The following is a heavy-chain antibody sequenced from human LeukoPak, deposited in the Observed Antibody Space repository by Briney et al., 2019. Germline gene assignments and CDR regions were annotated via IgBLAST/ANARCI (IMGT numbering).Heavy chain of an antibody. Sequence: GGSLRLSCAASGFTFDDYPMHWVRQAPGKGLEWVSGISWNSGSIGYADSVKGRFTISRDNAKNSLYLQMNSLRAEDTALYYCAREYYYGSGGGLGYWGQGTLVTVSS. V-gene: IGHV3-9*01. CDR1: GFTFDDYP. CDR2: ISWNSGSI. CDR3: AREYYYGSGGGLGY. D-gene: IGHD3-10*01. J-gene: IGHJ4*02.